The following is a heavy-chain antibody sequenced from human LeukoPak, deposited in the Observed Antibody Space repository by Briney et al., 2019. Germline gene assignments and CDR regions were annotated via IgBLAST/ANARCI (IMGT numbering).Heavy chain of an antibody. CDR1: GFTLSTYW. CDR3: ARDRTYLGLDY. J-gene: IGHJ4*02. D-gene: IGHD1-14*01. CDR2: IKQDGSDK. Sequence: GGSLRLSCAASGFTLSTYWMSWVRQAPGKGLEWVANIKQDGSDKYYGDSVKGRFTISRDTAKNSLYLQMNSLRPEDTAVYCCARDRTYLGLDYWGQGTRVTVSS. V-gene: IGHV3-7*01.